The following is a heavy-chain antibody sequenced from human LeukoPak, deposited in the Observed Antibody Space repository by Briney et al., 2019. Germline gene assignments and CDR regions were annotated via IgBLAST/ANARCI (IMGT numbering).Heavy chain of an antibody. Sequence: GGSLRLSCIASGVTFDNYGMSWVRQVPGKGLEWVSGITRNGGTTDYADSVKGRFTISRDNAKNSLYLQMNSLRAEDTAVYYCARASDWGQGTLVTVSS. CDR2: ITRNGGTT. V-gene: IGHV3-20*04. J-gene: IGHJ4*02. CDR1: GVTFDNYG. CDR3: ARASD.